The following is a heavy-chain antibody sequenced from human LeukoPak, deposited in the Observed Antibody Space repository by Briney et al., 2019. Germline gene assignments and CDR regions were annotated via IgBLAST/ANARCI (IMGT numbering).Heavy chain of an antibody. D-gene: IGHD3-10*01. CDR2: IIPIFGTA. J-gene: IGHJ4*02. CDR3: ARGRAMVRGVIRSAFDY. Sequence: ASVKVSCKASGGTFSSYAISWVRQAPGQGLEWMGGIIPIFGTANYAQKFQGRVTITADKSTSTAYMELSSLRSEDTAVYYCARGRAMVRGVIRSAFDYWGQGTLVTVSS. V-gene: IGHV1-69*06. CDR1: GGTFSSYA.